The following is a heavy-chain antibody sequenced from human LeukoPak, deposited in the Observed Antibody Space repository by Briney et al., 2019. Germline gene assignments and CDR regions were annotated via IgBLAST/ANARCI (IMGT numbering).Heavy chain of an antibody. D-gene: IGHD6-19*01. Sequence: SETLSLTCAVSGGSISSSNWWSWVRQPPGQGLEWIGEIYHSGSTNYNPSLKSRVTISVDKSKNQFSLKLSSVTAADTAVYYCAREMGSGSEFDFWGQGTLVTVSS. J-gene: IGHJ4*02. V-gene: IGHV4-4*02. CDR1: GGSISSSNW. CDR3: AREMGSGSEFDF. CDR2: IYHSGST.